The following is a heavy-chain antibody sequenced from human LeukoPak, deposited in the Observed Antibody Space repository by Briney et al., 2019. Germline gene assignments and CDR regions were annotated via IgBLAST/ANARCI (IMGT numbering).Heavy chain of an antibody. V-gene: IGHV4-4*02. J-gene: IGHJ6*03. CDR3: TRPYYYYMDV. CDR2: IYHSGST. CDR1: GGSISSNNW. Sequence: SETLSLTCTVSGGSISSNNWWGWVRQPPGKGLEWIGEIYHSGSTNYNPSLESRVTISIDKSKNQLSLKLSSVTAADTALYYCTRPYYYYMDVWGNGATVIVSS.